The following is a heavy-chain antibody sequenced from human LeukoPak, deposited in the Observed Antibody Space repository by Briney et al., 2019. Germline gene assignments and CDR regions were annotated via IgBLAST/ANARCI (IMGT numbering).Heavy chain of an antibody. CDR1: GFSLTTYP. CDR3: ARDIVNGPFVTSLES. J-gene: IGHJ4*02. CDR2: ISSDGNTE. Sequence: PGGSLRLSCAASGFSLTTYPMNWISQVPGKGLEWVSHISSDGNTEYYADSVRVRFTMSRDNAKNSLDLHMNSLRTEDTAVYYCARDIVNGPFVTSLESWGQGALVTVSS. V-gene: IGHV3-48*03. D-gene: IGHD2-8*01.